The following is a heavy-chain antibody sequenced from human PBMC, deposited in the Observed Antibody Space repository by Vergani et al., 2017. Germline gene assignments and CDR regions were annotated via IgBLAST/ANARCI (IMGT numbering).Heavy chain of an antibody. D-gene: IGHD3-9*01. CDR3: AREPPLTGFFDY. Sequence: QVQLVQSGAEVGKPGASVKISCKASGYPLTAYYIHWVRQAPEQGLELVGVISPDGFSTFYAQKFQGRVTITRDTSTATVYVEVTSLSSDDTAVDYCAREPPLTGFFDYWGQGTLVTVSS. V-gene: IGHV1-46*03. J-gene: IGHJ4*02. CDR2: ISPDGFST. CDR1: GYPLTAYY.